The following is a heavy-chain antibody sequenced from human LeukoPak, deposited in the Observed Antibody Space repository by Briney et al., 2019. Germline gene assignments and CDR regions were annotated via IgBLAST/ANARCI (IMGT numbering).Heavy chain of an antibody. Sequence: GGSLRLSCAASGFTFSSYEMNWVRQAPGKGLEWVSYISSSGSTIYYADSVKGRFTISRDNAKNSLYLQMNSLRAEDTAVYYCARDRGSYFPYYWGQGTLVTVSS. D-gene: IGHD1-26*01. V-gene: IGHV3-48*03. CDR3: ARDRGSYFPYY. CDR1: GFTFSSYE. CDR2: ISSSGSTI. J-gene: IGHJ4*02.